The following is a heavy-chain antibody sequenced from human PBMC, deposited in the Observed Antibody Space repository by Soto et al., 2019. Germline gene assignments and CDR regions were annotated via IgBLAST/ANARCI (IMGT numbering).Heavy chain of an antibody. CDR1: GFTFSSYA. J-gene: IGHJ6*02. CDR2: ISYDGSNK. V-gene: IGHV3-30-3*01. D-gene: IGHD4-4*01. Sequence: QVQLVESGGGVVQPGRSLRLSCAASGFTFSSYAMHWVRQAPGKGLEWVAVISYDGSNKYYADSVKGRFTISKDNSKKTWYLQMNRLRAKDTAVYYCARGTVSRYYYYSYGLDVSGQGTTVTVSS. CDR3: ARGTVSRYYYYSYGLDV.